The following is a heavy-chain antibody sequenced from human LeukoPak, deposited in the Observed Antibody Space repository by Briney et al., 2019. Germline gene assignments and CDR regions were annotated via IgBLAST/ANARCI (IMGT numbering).Heavy chain of an antibody. V-gene: IGHV4-59*01. CDR1: GGSISSYY. D-gene: IGHD6-6*01. J-gene: IGHJ4*02. CDR2: IYYSWST. Sequence: SETLSLTCTVSGGSISSYYWSWIRQPPGKALEGIGYIYYSWSTNYNPSLKRRVTISVDTSKNQFSLKLSSVTAADTAVYYCARTSVAGSSRFDYWGQGTLVTVSS. CDR3: ARTSVAGSSRFDY.